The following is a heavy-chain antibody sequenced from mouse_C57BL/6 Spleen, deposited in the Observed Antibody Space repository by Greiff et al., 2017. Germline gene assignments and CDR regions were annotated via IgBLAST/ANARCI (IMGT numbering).Heavy chain of an antibody. J-gene: IGHJ2*01. CDR1: GYTFTSYW. V-gene: IGHV1-61*01. CDR3: ARGGYLDY. CDR2: IYPSDSET. Sequence: QVQLKQPGAELVRPGSSVKLSCKASGYTFTSYWMDWVKQRPGQGLEWIGNIYPSDSETHYNQKFKDKATLTVDKSSSTAYMQLSSLTSEDSAVYYCARGGYLDYWGQGTTLTVSS.